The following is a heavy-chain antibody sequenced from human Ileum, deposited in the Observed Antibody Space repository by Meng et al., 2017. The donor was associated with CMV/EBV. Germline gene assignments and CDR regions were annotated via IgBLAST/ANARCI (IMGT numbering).Heavy chain of an antibody. CDR2: ISYDGSNK. Sequence: GGSLRLSCAASGFTFSSYAMHWVRQAPGKGLEWVAVISYDGSNKYYADSVKGRFTISRDNSKNTLYLQMNSLRAEDTAVYYCARDRAYDYWGQGTLVTVSS. J-gene: IGHJ4*02. D-gene: IGHD3-10*01. CDR1: GFTFSSYA. V-gene: IGHV3-30*04. CDR3: ARDRAYDY.